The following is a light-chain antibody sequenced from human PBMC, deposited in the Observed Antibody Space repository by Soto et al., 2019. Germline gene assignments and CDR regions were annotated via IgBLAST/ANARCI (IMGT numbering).Light chain of an antibody. V-gene: IGLV2-14*01. CDR1: SSDVGGYDY. CDR3: SSYTGSSTFV. Sequence: QSVLPQPASVSGSPGQSITISCTGTSSDVGGYDYVSWYQQLPGKAPKLLIYDVNNRPSGVSHRFSGSKSGNTASLTISGLQAEDEADYYCSSYTGSSTFVFGTGTKVTV. CDR2: DVN. J-gene: IGLJ1*01.